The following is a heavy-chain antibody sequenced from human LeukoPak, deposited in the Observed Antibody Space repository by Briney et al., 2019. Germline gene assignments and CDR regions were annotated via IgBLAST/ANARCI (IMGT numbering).Heavy chain of an antibody. J-gene: IGHJ4*02. CDR1: GFTFSNSW. D-gene: IGHD3-10*01. V-gene: IGHV3-74*01. Sequence: GESLKISCAASGFTFSNSWMHWVRQAPGKRLVWVSRINTDGSTTNYADSVKGRFTISRDNARNTVYLQMNSLRAEDSAVYYCANSYSPPHFWGQGTLVTVSS. CDR3: ANSYSPPHF. CDR2: INTDGSTT.